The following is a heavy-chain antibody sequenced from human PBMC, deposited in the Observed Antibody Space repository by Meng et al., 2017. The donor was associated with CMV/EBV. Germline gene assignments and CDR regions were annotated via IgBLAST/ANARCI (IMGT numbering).Heavy chain of an antibody. CDR3: ARSYCTTTRSRCNVALRYFDWLPDY. J-gene: IGHJ4*02. CDR1: GFIFNNYH. D-gene: IGHD3-9*01. Sequence: GESLKISCASSGFIFNNYHMNWVRQAPGKGLEWVSFISDSGTAKYYGDSVKGRFTISRDNAKNSLYLQMNSLRAGDTAVYYCARSYCTTTRSRCNVALRYFDWLPDYWGQGTLVTVSS. CDR2: ISDSGTAK. V-gene: IGHV3-48*04.